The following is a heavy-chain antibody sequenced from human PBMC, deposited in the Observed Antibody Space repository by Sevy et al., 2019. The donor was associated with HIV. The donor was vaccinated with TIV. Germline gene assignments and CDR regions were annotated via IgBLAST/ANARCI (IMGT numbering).Heavy chain of an antibody. J-gene: IGHJ3*01. CDR2: IYHSGNT. V-gene: IGHV4-30-2*01. D-gene: IGHD4-17*01. CDR3: ARDGGTMTTPGCLDF. Sequence: SETLSLTCAVSGASISSGVYSWIWIRQPPGKGLEWIGYIYHSGNTYYNPSLKSRVTISVDRSNNQFSLKMRSVTAADTAVYYCARDGGTMTTPGCLDFWGQGIMVTVSS. CDR1: GASISSGVYS.